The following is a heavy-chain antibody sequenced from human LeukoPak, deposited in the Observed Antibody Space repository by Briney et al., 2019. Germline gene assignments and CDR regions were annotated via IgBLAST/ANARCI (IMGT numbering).Heavy chain of an antibody. V-gene: IGHV3-9*01. D-gene: IGHD3-22*01. CDR3: AKDYYYDSSGYPVYFDY. CDR2: ISWNSGSI. CDR1: GFTFDDYA. J-gene: IGHJ4*02. Sequence: GGSLRLSCAASGFTFDDYAMHWVRQALGKGLEWVSGISWNSGSIGYADSVKGRFTISRDNAKNSLYLQMNSLRAEDTALYYCAKDYYYDSSGYPVYFDYWGQGTLVTVSS.